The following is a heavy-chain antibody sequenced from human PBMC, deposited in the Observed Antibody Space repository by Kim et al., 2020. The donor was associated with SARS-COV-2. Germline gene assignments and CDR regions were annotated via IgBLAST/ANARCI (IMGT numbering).Heavy chain of an antibody. D-gene: IGHD3-22*01. CDR3: TRHLHYYDSSGYTVM. J-gene: IGHJ4*02. Sequence: ASVKGRFTISRDDSKNTAYLQMNSLKTEDTAVYYCTRHLHYYDSSGYTVMWGQGTLVTVSS. V-gene: IGHV3-73*01.